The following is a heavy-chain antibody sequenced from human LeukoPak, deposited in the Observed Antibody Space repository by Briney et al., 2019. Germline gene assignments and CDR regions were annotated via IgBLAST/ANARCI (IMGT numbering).Heavy chain of an antibody. CDR2: IYYSGST. J-gene: IGHJ4*02. V-gene: IGHV4-59*08. CDR1: GGSISSYY. D-gene: IGHD6-19*01. Sequence: SETLSLTCTVSGGSISSYYWSWIRQPPGKGLEWVGYIYYSGSTNYNPSLKSRVTISVDTSKNQFSLKLSSVTAADTAVYYCARHKQGWSIDYWGQGTLATVSS. CDR3: ARHKQGWSIDY.